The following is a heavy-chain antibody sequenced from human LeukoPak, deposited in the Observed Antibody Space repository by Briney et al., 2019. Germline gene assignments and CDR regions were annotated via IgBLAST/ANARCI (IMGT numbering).Heavy chain of an antibody. V-gene: IGHV3-7*04. J-gene: IGHJ1*01. D-gene: IGHD3-16*01. CDR2: IREDGSEK. CDR1: GFTFSKSW. CDR3: ARGGESRALLQH. Sequence: GGSLRLSCAASGFTFSKSWMNWVRQAPGKGLEWVANIREDGSEKDCVDSVKGRFTISRDNAKNSLYLQMNSLRVEDTAVYYCARGGESRALLQHWGQETLVTVSS.